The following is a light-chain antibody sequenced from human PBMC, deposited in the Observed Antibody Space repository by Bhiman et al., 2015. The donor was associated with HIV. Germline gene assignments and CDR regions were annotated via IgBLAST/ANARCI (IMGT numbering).Light chain of an antibody. CDR2: GNV. CDR3: AAWDDSLNGPV. J-gene: IGLJ3*02. Sequence: QSVLTQSPSVSGTPGQRVTIFCSGSDSDIGINSVSWYQQLPGTAPKLLIYGNVLRPSRVPDRFSGSKSGTSASLAISGLQAEDEADYYCAAWDDSLNGPVFGGGTKLTVL. V-gene: IGLV1-44*01. CDR1: DSDIGINS.